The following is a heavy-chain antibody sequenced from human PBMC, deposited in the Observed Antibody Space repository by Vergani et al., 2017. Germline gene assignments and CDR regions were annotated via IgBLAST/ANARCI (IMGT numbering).Heavy chain of an antibody. Sequence: QVQLVQSGAEVKKPGSSVKVSCKAYGGTFSSYNISWVRQARGQGLEWMGRIIPILGIANYAQKFQGRVTITADKSTSTAYMELSSLRSEDTALYYCARTEGYSYGFFKAFDIWGQGTMVTVSS. J-gene: IGHJ3*02. CDR2: IIPILGIA. V-gene: IGHV1-69*02. D-gene: IGHD5-18*01. CDR3: ARTEGYSYGFFKAFDI. CDR1: GGTFSSYN.